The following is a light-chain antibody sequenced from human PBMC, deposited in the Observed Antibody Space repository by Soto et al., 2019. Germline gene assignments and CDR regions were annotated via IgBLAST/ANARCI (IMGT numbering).Light chain of an antibody. CDR3: QAYSHSRT. CDR2: GAS. Sequence: EIVLTQSPGTLSWSPGERATLSCRASQTVTSYLAWYQQKPGQAPRLLIYGASNRATGIPDRFSGSGSGTDFPLTLSRLEPEDCAVYYCQAYSHSRTFGRGTRVEI. CDR1: QTVTSY. V-gene: IGKV3-20*01. J-gene: IGKJ1*01.